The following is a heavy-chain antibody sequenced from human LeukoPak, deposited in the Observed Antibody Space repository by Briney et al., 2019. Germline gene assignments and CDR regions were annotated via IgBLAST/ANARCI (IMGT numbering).Heavy chain of an antibody. J-gene: IGHJ3*02. CDR1: GGTISRNY. V-gene: IGHV4-59*01. Sequence: SETLSLTCTVSGGTISRNYWSWIRQPPGKGLEWIAYVDYSWSPNYNPPLKSRLTISVDASKNQFSLKLSSVTAADTAVYYCARDRRRELLHAFDIWGQGTMVTVS. CDR2: VDYSWSP. CDR3: ARDRRRELLHAFDI. D-gene: IGHD1-26*01.